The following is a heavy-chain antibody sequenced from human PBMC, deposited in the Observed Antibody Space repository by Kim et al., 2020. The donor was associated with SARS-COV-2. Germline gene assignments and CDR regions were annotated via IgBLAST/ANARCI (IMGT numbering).Heavy chain of an antibody. CDR3: ARDVREMATIVFDY. D-gene: IGHD5-12*01. V-gene: IGHV3-11*05. Sequence: ADSGKGRFTISRDNAKNSLFLQMNSLRAEDTAVYYCARDVREMATIVFDYWGQGTLVTVSS. J-gene: IGHJ4*02.